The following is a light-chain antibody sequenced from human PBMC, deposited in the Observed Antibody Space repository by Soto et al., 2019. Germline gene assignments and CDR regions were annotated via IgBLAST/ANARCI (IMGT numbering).Light chain of an antibody. J-gene: IGLJ3*02. CDR3: QSYDSGLSGSV. CDR1: SSNIGAGYD. V-gene: IGLV1-40*01. Sequence: QSVLTQPPSVSGAPGQRVTISCTGTSSNIGAGYDVNWYQHLPGAAPKLLIYTNGNRPSGVPDRFSGSKSGTSAPLAITGLQAEDEADYYCQSYDSGLSGSVFGGGTQLTVL. CDR2: TNG.